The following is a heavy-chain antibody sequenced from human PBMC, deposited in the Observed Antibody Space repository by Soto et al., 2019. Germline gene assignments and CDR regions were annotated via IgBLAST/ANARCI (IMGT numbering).Heavy chain of an antibody. Sequence: QVHLVQSGAELKKPGASVRVSCKASGYSFTRNGISWVRQAPGQGLEWMGWISAKNGDTNYAQKFQGRAIMTRDTSTSTAYMELRSLRSDDRAVYYCVRDRDSDTWPSRDVWGQGTTVTFSS. CDR1: GYSFTRNG. V-gene: IGHV1-18*01. CDR2: ISAKNGDT. D-gene: IGHD1-26*01. CDR3: VRDRDSDTWPSRDV. J-gene: IGHJ6*02.